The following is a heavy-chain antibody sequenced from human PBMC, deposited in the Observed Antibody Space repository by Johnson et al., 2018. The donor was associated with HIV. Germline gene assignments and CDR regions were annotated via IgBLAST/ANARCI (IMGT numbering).Heavy chain of an antibody. CDR3: AKDAYTYGPDAFDI. V-gene: IGHV3-30*02. CDR2: IRYDGSNN. D-gene: IGHD5-18*01. Sequence: QVKLVESGGGVVQPGGSLRLSCAASGFTLSNYGMHWVRQAPGKGLEWVTFIRYDGSNNYYADSVKGRFNISRDDSKNTLYLQMNSLRAEDTAIYYCAKDAYTYGPDAFDIWGQGTMVSVSS. J-gene: IGHJ3*02. CDR1: GFTLSNYG.